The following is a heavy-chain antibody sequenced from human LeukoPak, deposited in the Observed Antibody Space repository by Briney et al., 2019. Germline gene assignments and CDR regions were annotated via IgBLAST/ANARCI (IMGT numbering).Heavy chain of an antibody. J-gene: IGHJ4*02. CDR1: GFTFSTYN. D-gene: IGHD4-17*01. CDR2: ISSGSSYI. V-gene: IGHV3-21*04. CDR3: ARLRGFDY. Sequence: GGSLRLSCAASGFTFSTYNMNWVRQAPGKGLEWVSSISSGSSYIYYADSVTGRFTISRDNAKNSLYLQMNRLRAEDTAMYYCARLRGFDYWGQGTLVTVSS.